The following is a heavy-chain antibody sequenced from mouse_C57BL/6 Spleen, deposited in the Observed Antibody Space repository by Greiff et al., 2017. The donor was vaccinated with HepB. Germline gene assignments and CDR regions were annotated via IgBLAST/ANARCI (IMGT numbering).Heavy chain of an antibody. J-gene: IGHJ4*01. CDR3: ARSRAYDYGAMDY. CDR1: GYAFSSYW. Sequence: VQLKESGAELVKPGASVKISCKASGYAFSSYWMNWVKQRPGKGLEWIGQIYPGDGDTNYNGKFKGKATLTADKSSSTAYMQLSSLTSEDSAVYFCARSRAYDYGAMDYWGQGTSVTVSS. D-gene: IGHD2-10*02. CDR2: IYPGDGDT. V-gene: IGHV1-80*01.